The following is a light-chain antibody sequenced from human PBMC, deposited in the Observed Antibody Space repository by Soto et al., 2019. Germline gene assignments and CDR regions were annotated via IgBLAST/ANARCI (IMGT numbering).Light chain of an antibody. CDR1: QSVSSN. Sequence: EIVMTQYPATLSVSPRARATFSCRASQSVSSNIAWYQQKPGKAPRLLVHGASIRATGIPARFSGSGSGTEFTLISTGLHPDDYATYYCQQYTNTNNPWMFGQGTKVDNK. CDR2: GAS. J-gene: IGKJ1*01. V-gene: IGKV3-15*01. CDR3: QQYTNTNNPWM.